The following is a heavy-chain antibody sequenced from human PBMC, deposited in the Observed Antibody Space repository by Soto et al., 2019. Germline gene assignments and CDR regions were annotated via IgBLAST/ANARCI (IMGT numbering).Heavy chain of an antibody. CDR1: GFTFSSYG. D-gene: IGHD1-7*01. J-gene: IGHJ6*02. Sequence: GGSLRLSCAASGFTFSSYGMHWVRQAPGKGLEWVAVIWYDGSNKYYADSVKGRFTISRDNSKNTLYLQMNSLRAEDTAVYYCAREDNWNLNGMDVWGQGTTVTVSS. V-gene: IGHV3-33*01. CDR2: IWYDGSNK. CDR3: AREDNWNLNGMDV.